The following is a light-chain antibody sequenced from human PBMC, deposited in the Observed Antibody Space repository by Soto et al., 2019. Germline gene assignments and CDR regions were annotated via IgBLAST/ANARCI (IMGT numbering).Light chain of an antibody. Sequence: DIQMTQSTSTLSASVGDRVRITCRASQSIGNRLAWYRQKPGKAPNLLIYDASTLESGVPLRFSGSASGTEFTLTISSLQPDDFATYYCQQYHSYWTFGQGTKVEIK. J-gene: IGKJ1*01. CDR2: DAS. CDR1: QSIGNR. V-gene: IGKV1-5*01. CDR3: QQYHSYWT.